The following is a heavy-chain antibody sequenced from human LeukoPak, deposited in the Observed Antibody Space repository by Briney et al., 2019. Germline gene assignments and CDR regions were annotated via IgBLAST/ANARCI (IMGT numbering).Heavy chain of an antibody. CDR3: ASYTAMAHDAFDI. D-gene: IGHD5-18*01. J-gene: IGHJ3*02. V-gene: IGHV1-69*01. CDR1: GGTFSSYT. Sequence: ASVKVSCKASGGTFSSYTISWVRQAPGQGLEWMGGIIPIFGTANYAQKFQGRVTITADESTSTAYMELSRLRSEDRAVYYCASYTAMAHDAFDIWGQGTMVTVSS. CDR2: IIPIFGTA.